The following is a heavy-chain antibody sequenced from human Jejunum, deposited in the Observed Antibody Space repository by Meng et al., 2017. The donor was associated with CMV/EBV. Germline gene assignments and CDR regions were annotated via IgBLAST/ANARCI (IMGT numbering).Heavy chain of an antibody. CDR1: EYTFTGFY. V-gene: IGHV1-2*06. D-gene: IGHD5-12*01. Sequence: VSCKASEYTFTGFYMNWVRQATGPRLGWMGRINTHSGDTNYAQKFQGRVTMTRDASISTAYLDLSRLTSDDTAVYYCVRGLGVASTFWGQGTLVTVSS. J-gene: IGHJ4*02. CDR3: VRGLGVASTF. CDR2: INTHSGDT.